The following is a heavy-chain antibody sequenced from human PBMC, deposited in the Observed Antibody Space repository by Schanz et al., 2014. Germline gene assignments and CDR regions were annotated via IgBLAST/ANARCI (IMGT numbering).Heavy chain of an antibody. CDR2: ISYDGSLK. Sequence: EVQLLESGGGLVQPGGSLRLSCVASGFTFSSYAMSWVRQAPGQGLEWVSFISYDGSLKSYLDSVKGRFTISRDNSKNTLYLQMNSLRAEDTAVYYCARGVRIDYWGQGTLVTVSS. CDR3: ARGVRIDY. J-gene: IGHJ4*02. V-gene: IGHV3-23*03. D-gene: IGHD3-3*01. CDR1: GFTFSSYA.